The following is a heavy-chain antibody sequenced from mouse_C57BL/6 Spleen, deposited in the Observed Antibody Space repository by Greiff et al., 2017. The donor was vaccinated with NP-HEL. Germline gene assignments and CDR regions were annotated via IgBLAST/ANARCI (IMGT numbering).Heavy chain of an antibody. D-gene: IGHD1-1*01. CDR1: GYTFTDYE. Sequence: QVQLQQSGAELVRPGASVTLSCKASGYTFTDYEMHWVKQTPVHGLEWIGAIDPETGGTAYNQKFKGKAILTADKSSSTAYMELRSLTSEDSAVYYRTRYGDYGSSLPFDYWGQGTTLTVSS. V-gene: IGHV1-15*01. CDR2: IDPETGGT. J-gene: IGHJ2*01. CDR3: TRYGDYGSSLPFDY.